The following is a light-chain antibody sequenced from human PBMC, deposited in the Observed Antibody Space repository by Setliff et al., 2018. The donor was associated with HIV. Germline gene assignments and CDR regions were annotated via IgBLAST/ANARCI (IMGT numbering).Light chain of an antibody. CDR1: SSDVGSYNL. CDR2: EGS. J-gene: IGLJ2*01. CDR3: CSYAGSVV. V-gene: IGLV2-23*01. Sequence: QSALTQPASVSGSPGQSITISCTGTSSDVGSYNLVSWYQQHPGKAPKLMIYEGSERPSGVSNRFSDSKSGNTASLTISGLQAEDEADYYCCSYAGSVVFGGGTKVTVL.